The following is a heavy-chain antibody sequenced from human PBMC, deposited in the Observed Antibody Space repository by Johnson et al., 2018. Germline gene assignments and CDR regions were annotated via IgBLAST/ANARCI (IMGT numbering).Heavy chain of an antibody. CDR2: LKSKTDGGTT. V-gene: IGHV3-15*07. CDR3: TPRSPYSSSWYYYYYYMDV. CDR1: GFTFSNAW. Sequence: EVQLVESGGGLVKPGGSLRLSCAASGFTFSNAWMNWVRQAPGQGLEWVGRLKSKTDGGTTDYAAPVNGRFTISRDDSKNKLYLQMNRLTTEDTAVYYCTPRSPYSSSWYYYYYYMDVWGKGTTVTVSS. J-gene: IGHJ6*03. D-gene: IGHD6-13*01.